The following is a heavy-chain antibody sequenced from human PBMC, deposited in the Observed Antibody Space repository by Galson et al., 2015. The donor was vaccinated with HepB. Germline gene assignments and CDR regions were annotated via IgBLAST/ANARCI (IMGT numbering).Heavy chain of an antibody. V-gene: IGHV3-7*03. J-gene: IGHJ6*02. D-gene: IGHD1-7*01. CDR2: IKQDGSEK. CDR1: GFTFSSYW. Sequence: SLRLSCAASGFTFSSYWMSWVRQAPGKGLEWVANIKQDGSEKYYVDSVKGRFTISRDNAKNSLYLQMNSLRAEDTAVYYCAREGAWELELPETDRFYYGMDVWGQGTTVTVSS. CDR3: AREGAWELELPETDRFYYGMDV.